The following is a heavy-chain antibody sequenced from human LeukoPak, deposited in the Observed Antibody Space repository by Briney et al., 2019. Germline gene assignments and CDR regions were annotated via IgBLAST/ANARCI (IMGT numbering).Heavy chain of an antibody. CDR2: IYYSGST. Sequence: PSETLSLTCTVSGGSISSSSYYWGWIRQPPGKGLEWIGSIYYSGSTYYNPSLKSRVTISVDTSKNQFSLKLSSVTAADTAVYYCARVSIGNYYGPGSYRANWFDPWGQGTLVTVSS. J-gene: IGHJ5*02. CDR1: GGSISSSSYY. D-gene: IGHD3-10*01. V-gene: IGHV4-39*07. CDR3: ARVSIGNYYGPGSYRANWFDP.